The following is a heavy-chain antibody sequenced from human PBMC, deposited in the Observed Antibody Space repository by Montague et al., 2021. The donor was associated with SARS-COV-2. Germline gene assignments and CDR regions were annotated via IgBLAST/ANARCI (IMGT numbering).Heavy chain of an antibody. V-gene: IGHV3-49*03. CDR2: IRGIPYGGTT. D-gene: IGHD5-24*01. J-gene: IGHJ4*02. CDR1: GFTFGDHA. CDR3: TKDPDAYN. Sequence: SLRLSCAASGFTFGDHAMSWFRQAPGKGLEWVAFIRGIPYGGTTEYAASVKGRFIISRDNSKSIAYLEMNSLKTEDTAVYYCTKDPDAYNWSQGTLVTVSS.